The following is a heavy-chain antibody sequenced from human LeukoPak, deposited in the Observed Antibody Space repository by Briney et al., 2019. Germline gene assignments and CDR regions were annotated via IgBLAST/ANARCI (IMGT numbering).Heavy chain of an antibody. CDR1: GFTVSSSY. CDR3: ARVRSVALVRGVIMTSRHPLDY. D-gene: IGHD3-10*01. CDR2: IYSDGNT. Sequence: GGSLRLSCAASGFTVSSSYMSWVRQAPGKGLEWVSSIYSDGNTYYADSVKGRFTISRDNSKNSLCLQMNSLRAEETAVYYCARVRSVALVRGVIMTSRHPLDYWGQGTLVTVSS. J-gene: IGHJ4*02. V-gene: IGHV3-66*01.